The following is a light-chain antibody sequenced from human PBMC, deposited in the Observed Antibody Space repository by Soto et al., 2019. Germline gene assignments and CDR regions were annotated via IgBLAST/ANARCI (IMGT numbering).Light chain of an antibody. Sequence: QSALTQPASVSGSPGQSITISCTGTSSDVGAYNYVSWYQQHPGKAPKLMIFEVSDRPSGVSNRFSCSKSGNTASLTISGLQAEDEADYYCSSSTSSNTLVFGGGTKVTVL. V-gene: IGLV2-14*01. J-gene: IGLJ2*01. CDR3: SSSTSSNTLV. CDR1: SSDVGAYNY. CDR2: EVS.